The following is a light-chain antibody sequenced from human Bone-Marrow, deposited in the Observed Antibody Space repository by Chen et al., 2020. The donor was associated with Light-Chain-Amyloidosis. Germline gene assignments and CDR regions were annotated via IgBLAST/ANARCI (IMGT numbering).Light chain of an antibody. CDR2: GAS. CDR3: QQYGSSLWT. J-gene: IGKJ1*01. V-gene: IGKV3-20*01. Sequence: DIVFTQSPGTLSLSPGGRATLSCSASQSVSSSYLAWYQQKPGQAPRLLIYGASSRATGIPDRFSGSGSGTDFTLTISRLEPEDFAVYYCQQYGSSLWTFGQGTKVEIK. CDR1: QSVSSSY.